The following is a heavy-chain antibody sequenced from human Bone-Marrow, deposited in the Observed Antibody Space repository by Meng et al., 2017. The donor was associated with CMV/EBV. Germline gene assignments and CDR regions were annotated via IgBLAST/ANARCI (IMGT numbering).Heavy chain of an antibody. CDR2: ISYDGSNK. J-gene: IGHJ4*02. Sequence: GESLKISCPASGFTFSSYAMHWVRQAPGKGLEWVAVISYDGSNKYYADSVKGRFTISRDNSKNTLYLQMNSLRAEDTAVYYCARGGITMVRGGDYRGQGTLVSVSS. D-gene: IGHD3-10*01. V-gene: IGHV3-30-3*01. CDR1: GFTFSSYA. CDR3: ARGGITMVRGGDY.